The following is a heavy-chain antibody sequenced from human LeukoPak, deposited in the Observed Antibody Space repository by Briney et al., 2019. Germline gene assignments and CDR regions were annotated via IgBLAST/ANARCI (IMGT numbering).Heavy chain of an antibody. CDR2: IYENGGTT. D-gene: IGHD2-21*01. J-gene: IGHJ4*02. CDR3: AKDFRIGYSAHFDY. CDR1: GFTFRSHA. Sequence: GRSLRLSCVGSGFTFRSHAMSWVRQAPEKGLEFVSGIYENGGTTYYADSVKGRFSISRDNSKNTLYLQMDSLRGEDTAVYYCAKDFRIGYSAHFDYWGQGALVTVSS. V-gene: IGHV3-23*01.